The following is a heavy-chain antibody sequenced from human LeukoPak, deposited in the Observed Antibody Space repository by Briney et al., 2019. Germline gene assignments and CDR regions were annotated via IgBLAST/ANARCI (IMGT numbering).Heavy chain of an antibody. V-gene: IGHV3-30-3*01. J-gene: IGHJ4*02. CDR1: EFTFSTYA. D-gene: IGHD3-9*01. Sequence: PGGSLRLSCAASEFTFSTYAMHWVRQAPGKGLEWVAVTSYDGSNKYYADSVKGRFTISRDNSKNTLYLQMNSLRAEDTAVYYCAREARPYYDILTGYYKRWGQGTLVTVSS. CDR3: AREARPYYDILTGYYKR. CDR2: TSYDGSNK.